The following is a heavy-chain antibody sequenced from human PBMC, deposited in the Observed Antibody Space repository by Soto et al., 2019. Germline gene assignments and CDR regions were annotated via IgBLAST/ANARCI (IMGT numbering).Heavy chain of an antibody. CDR2: ISYDGSNK. Sequence: QVQLVESGGGVVQPGRSLRLSCAASGFTFSSFGMHWVRQAPGKGLEWVAVISYDGSNKYYADSVKGRFTISRDNSKNTLYLQMNSLRAEDTAVYYCAKDNEGDFDYWGQGTLVTVSS. CDR3: AKDNEGDFDY. J-gene: IGHJ4*02. D-gene: IGHD1-1*01. V-gene: IGHV3-30*18. CDR1: GFTFSSFG.